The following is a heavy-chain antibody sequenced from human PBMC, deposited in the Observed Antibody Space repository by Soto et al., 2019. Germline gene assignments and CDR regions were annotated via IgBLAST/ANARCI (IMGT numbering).Heavy chain of an antibody. V-gene: IGHV3-9*01. CDR2: ITWNSGRI. J-gene: IGHJ4*02. CDR3: AKDDGGYFDY. D-gene: IGHD6-13*01. Sequence: EVQLVESGGGLVQPDRSLRLSCAASGFTFDNYAMHWVRQVPGKGLEWVSGITWNSGRIGYADSVKGRFTISRDNAENSLSLEMNSLRVEDTALYYCAKDDGGYFDYWGQGTLVTVSS. CDR1: GFTFDNYA.